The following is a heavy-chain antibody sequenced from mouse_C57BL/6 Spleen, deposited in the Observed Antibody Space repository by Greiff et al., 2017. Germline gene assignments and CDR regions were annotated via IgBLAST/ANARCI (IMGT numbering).Heavy chain of an antibody. CDR3: ARWGTTVVAKDLYFDV. Sequence: VQLQQSGAELVKPGASVKISCKASGYAFSSYWMNWVKQRPGKGLEWIGQIYPGDGDTNYNGNFKGKATLTADKSSSTAYMQLSSLTSEDSAVYFCARWGTTVVAKDLYFDVWGTGTTVTVSS. J-gene: IGHJ1*03. CDR1: GYAFSSYW. V-gene: IGHV1-80*01. D-gene: IGHD1-1*01. CDR2: IYPGDGDT.